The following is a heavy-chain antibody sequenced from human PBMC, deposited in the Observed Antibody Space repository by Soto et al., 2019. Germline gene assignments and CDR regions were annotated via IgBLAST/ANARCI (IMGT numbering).Heavy chain of an antibody. D-gene: IGHD6-13*01. V-gene: IGHV3-9*01. J-gene: IGHJ4*02. CDR3: TRDEQGIATSGTPILGS. CDR1: GFRFDDYA. Sequence: EVQLVESGGRLVQPGTSLRLSCIASGFRFDDYAMHWVRQAPGKGLEWVSGITWNSETIDYAESVRGRFTISRDNAEKSVFLQMDSLSPEDTALYYCTRDEQGIATSGTPILGSWGQGTPVTVSS. CDR2: ITWNSETI.